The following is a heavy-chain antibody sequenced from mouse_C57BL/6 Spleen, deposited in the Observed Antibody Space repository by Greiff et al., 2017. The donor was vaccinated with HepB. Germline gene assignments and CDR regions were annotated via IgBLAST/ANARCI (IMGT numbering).Heavy chain of an antibody. Sequence: QVQLKQPGAELVKPGASVKMSCKASGYTFTSYWITWVKQRPGQGLEWIGDIYPGSGSTNYNDKLKSKATLTVDTSSSTAYMQLSSLTSEDSAVYYCAGDYGSSYMYYFDYWGQGTTLTVSS. CDR3: AGDYGSSYMYYFDY. V-gene: IGHV1-55*01. CDR1: GYTFTSYW. D-gene: IGHD1-1*01. J-gene: IGHJ2*01. CDR2: IYPGSGST.